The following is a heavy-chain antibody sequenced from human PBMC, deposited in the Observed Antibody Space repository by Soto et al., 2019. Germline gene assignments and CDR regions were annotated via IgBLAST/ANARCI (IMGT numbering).Heavy chain of an antibody. V-gene: IGHV4-59*01. CDR3: EVTAGF. D-gene: IGHD2-21*02. CDR1: GASLSSYY. Sequence: SETLSLTCVVSGASLSSYYWSWIRQPPGKGLEWIGYIYYSGSTNYNPSLKSRVTISVDTSKNQFSLKLSSVTAADTAVYYCEVTAGFWGQGTMVTVSS. J-gene: IGHJ4*02. CDR2: IYYSGST.